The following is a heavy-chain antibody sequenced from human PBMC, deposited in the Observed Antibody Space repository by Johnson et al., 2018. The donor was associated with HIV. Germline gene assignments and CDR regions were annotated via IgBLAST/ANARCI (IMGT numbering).Heavy chain of an antibody. CDR2: IYSGGST. CDR3: ARATTPHDAFDI. D-gene: IGHD1-1*01. CDR1: GFTFSSYA. V-gene: IGHV3-66*01. Sequence: VQLVESGGGVVQPGRSLRASCAASGFTFSSYAMSWVRQAPGKGLEWVSAIYSGGSTYYADSVKGRFTISRDNSKNTLYLQMNSLRAEDTAVYYCARATTPHDAFDIWGQGTMVTVSS. J-gene: IGHJ3*02.